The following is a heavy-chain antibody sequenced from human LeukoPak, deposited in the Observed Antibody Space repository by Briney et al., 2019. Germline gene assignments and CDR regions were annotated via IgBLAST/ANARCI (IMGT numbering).Heavy chain of an antibody. CDR3: ARGYYYYYGMDV. V-gene: IGHV1-69*04. Sequence: GASVKVSCKASGYTFTSYGISWVRQAPGQGLEWMGRIIPILGIANYAQKFQGRVTITADKSTSTAYMELSSLRSEDTAVYYCARGYYYYYGMDVWGQGTTVTVSS. J-gene: IGHJ6*02. CDR1: GYTFTSYG. CDR2: IIPILGIA.